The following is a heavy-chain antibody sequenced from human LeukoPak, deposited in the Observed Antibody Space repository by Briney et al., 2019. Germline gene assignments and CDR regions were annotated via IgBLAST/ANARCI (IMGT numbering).Heavy chain of an antibody. J-gene: IGHJ4*02. CDR1: GGSISSSSYY. V-gene: IGHV4-39*07. CDR3: ARDNLYSGSLISDY. Sequence: SETLSLTCTVSGGSISSSSYYWGWIRQPPGKGLEWVGSIYYSGSTYYNPSLKSRVTISVDTSKNQFSLKLSSVTAADTAVYYCARDNLYSGSLISDYWGQGTLVTVSS. D-gene: IGHD6-13*01. CDR2: IYYSGST.